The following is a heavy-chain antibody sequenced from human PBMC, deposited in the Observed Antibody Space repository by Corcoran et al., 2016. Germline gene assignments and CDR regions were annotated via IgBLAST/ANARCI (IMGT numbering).Heavy chain of an antibody. J-gene: IGHJ3*02. CDR3: ARGVVPAAIVGAFDI. CDR1: GYSFTSYW. Sequence: EVQLVQSGAEVKKPGEYLKIYCKGSGYSFTSYWIGWVRQMPGKGLEWMGIIYPGDSDTRYSPSFQGQVTISADKSISTAYLQWSSLKASDTAMYYCARGVVPAAIVGAFDIWGQGTMVTVSS. D-gene: IGHD2-2*01. V-gene: IGHV5-51*01. CDR2: IYPGDSDT.